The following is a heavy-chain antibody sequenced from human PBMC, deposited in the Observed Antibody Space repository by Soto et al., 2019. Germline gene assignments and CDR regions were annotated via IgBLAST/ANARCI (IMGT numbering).Heavy chain of an antibody. CDR1: GGSISSYY. V-gene: IGHV4-59*01. CDR2: IYYSGST. D-gene: IGHD3-3*01. CDR3: AREGKTAFGDVLGPFDY. J-gene: IGHJ4*02. Sequence: SETLSLTCTVSGGSISSYYWSCIRQPPGKGLEWIGYIYYSGSTNYNPSLTSRVTISVDTSKNQFSLKLSSVTAADTAVYYCAREGKTAFGDVLGPFDYWGQGILVTVSS.